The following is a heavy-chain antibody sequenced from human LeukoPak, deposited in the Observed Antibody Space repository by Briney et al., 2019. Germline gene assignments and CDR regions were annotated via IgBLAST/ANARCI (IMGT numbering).Heavy chain of an antibody. CDR3: ARQFLGYYDSSGLVYFDY. Sequence: SETLSLTCTVSGGSISTSSYYWGWIRQPPGKGLKCIGNIYYSGSTYYNPSLKSRVTISVDTSKNQFSLKLSSVTAADTAVYYCARQFLGYYDSSGLVYFDYWGQGTLVTVSS. D-gene: IGHD3-22*01. J-gene: IGHJ4*02. CDR1: GGSISTSSYY. V-gene: IGHV4-39*01. CDR2: IYYSGST.